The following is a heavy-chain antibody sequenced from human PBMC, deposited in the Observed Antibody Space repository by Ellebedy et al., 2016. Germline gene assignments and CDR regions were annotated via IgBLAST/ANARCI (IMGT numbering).Heavy chain of an antibody. J-gene: IGHJ3*02. CDR2: IYTSGST. CDR3: ARDSDDFWSGYGAFDI. Sequence: SETLSLTXTVSGGSISSYYWSWIRQPAGKGLEWIGRIYTSGSTNYNPSLKSRVTMSVDTSKNQFSLKLSSVTAADTAVYYCARDSDDFWSGYGAFDIWGQGTMVTVSS. D-gene: IGHD3-3*01. V-gene: IGHV4-4*07. CDR1: GGSISSYY.